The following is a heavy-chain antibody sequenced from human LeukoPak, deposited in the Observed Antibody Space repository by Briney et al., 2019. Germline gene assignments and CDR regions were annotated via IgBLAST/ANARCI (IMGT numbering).Heavy chain of an antibody. V-gene: IGHV1-2*02. Sequence: ASVKVSCKASGYTFTGYYMHWVRQAPGQGLEWMGWINPNSGGTNYAQKFQGRVTMTRDTSISTAYMELSRLRSDDTAVYYCASPAVAGIAVAGTLDYWGQGTLVTVSS. D-gene: IGHD6-19*01. CDR3: ASPAVAGIAVAGTLDY. CDR2: INPNSGGT. CDR1: GYTFTGYY. J-gene: IGHJ4*02.